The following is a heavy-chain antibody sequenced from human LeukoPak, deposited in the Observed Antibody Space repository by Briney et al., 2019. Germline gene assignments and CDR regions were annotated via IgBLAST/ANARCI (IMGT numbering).Heavy chain of an antibody. D-gene: IGHD2-8*01. Sequence: GGSLRLSCAASGFTFSSYNMNWVRQAPGKGLEWVSSISSSSSYIFYADSVKGRFTISRDNAKNSLYLQMNSLRAEDTAVYYCARDIVLMVYASQGAFDIWGQGTMVTVSS. V-gene: IGHV3-21*01. CDR2: ISSSSSYI. CDR1: GFTFSSYN. J-gene: IGHJ3*02. CDR3: ARDIVLMVYASQGAFDI.